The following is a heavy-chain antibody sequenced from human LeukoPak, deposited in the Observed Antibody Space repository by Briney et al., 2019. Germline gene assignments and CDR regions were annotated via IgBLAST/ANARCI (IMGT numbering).Heavy chain of an antibody. V-gene: IGHV1-18*01. CDR2: ISAYNGNT. CDR1: GYTFTSYG. J-gene: IGHJ4*02. D-gene: IGHD3-3*01. CDR3: ARHYDFWSGSPNFDY. Sequence: ASVKVSCKASGYTFTSYGISWVRQAPGQGLEWMGWISAYNGNTNYAQKLQGRVTMTTDTSTSTAYMELRSLRSDDTAVYYCARHYDFWSGSPNFDYWGQGTLVPVSS.